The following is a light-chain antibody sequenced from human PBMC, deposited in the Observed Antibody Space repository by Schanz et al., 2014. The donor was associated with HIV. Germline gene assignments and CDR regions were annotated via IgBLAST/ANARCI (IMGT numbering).Light chain of an antibody. J-gene: IGKJ1*01. V-gene: IGKV1-6*01. CDR2: AGS. CDR3: QQYYRTPWT. CDR1: QDIRND. Sequence: AIQMTQSPSSLSASVGDRVTLTCRASQDIRNDLGWYQQKPGKAPKLLIYAGSRLQSGVPSRFSGSGSGTDFTLTISSLQPEDVVVYYCQQYYRTPWTFGQGTKVEIK.